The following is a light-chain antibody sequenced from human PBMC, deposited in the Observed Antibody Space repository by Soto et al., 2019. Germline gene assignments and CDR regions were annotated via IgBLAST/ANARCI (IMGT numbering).Light chain of an antibody. CDR3: SSYTTGSTLPWV. J-gene: IGLJ1*01. Sequence: QSVLTQPASVSGSPGQSITISCTGSSDDIGTYEYISWHQHHPGKHPKLFLFAFYDRPSGISDRFSGSKSGNTASLTIFGLQVEDEAVYYCSSYTTGSTLPWVFGTGTKVTVL. V-gene: IGLV2-14*01. CDR1: SDDIGTYEY. CDR2: AFY.